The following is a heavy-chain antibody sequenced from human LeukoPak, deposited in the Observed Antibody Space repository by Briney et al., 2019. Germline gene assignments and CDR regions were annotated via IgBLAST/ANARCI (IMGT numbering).Heavy chain of an antibody. J-gene: IGHJ4*02. CDR1: GYTFTSYY. CDR3: ARDGRRYSSGWYSPF. CDR2: INPSGGST. Sequence: RASVKVSCKASGYTFTSYYMHWVRQAPGQGLEWMGIINPSGGSTSYAQKFQGRVTMTRDTSTSTVYMELSSLRSEDTAVYYCARDGRRYSSGWYSPFWGQGTLVTVSS. V-gene: IGHV1-46*01. D-gene: IGHD6-19*01.